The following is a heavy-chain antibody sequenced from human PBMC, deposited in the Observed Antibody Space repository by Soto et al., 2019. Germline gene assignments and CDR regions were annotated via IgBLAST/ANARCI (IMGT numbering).Heavy chain of an antibody. J-gene: IGHJ6*02. CDR1: EFSFSDYY. D-gene: IGHD2-15*01. CDR3: ARDGGPNGLDV. V-gene: IGHV3-11*01. CDR2: ISGYGNIA. Sequence: QVQLVQSGGGLVEPGGSLRLSCIASEFSFSDYYMGWIRQAPGKGLEWVLYISGYGNIAYYGDSVKGRFSSSRDSARKSLFLQMDSLRADDTAVYYCARDGGPNGLDVWGQGTSVTVSS.